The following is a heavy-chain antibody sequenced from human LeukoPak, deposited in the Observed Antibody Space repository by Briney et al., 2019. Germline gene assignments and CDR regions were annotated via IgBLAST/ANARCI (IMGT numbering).Heavy chain of an antibody. V-gene: IGHV4-4*07. Sequence: PSETLSLTCTVSGGSISRSYWNWMRQPAGKGPEWIGRIYGSGTITYNPSLESRVTMSVDTSKNQFSLKLRSVTAADTAVYYCARDSGTTGEVKFDPWGQGILVTVSS. J-gene: IGHJ5*02. D-gene: IGHD3-10*01. CDR3: ARDSGTTGEVKFDP. CDR1: GGSISRSY. CDR2: IYGSGTI.